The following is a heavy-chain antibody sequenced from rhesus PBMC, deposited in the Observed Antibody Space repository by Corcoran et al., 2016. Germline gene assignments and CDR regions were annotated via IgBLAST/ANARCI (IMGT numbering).Heavy chain of an antibody. CDR2: IIWCCGSN. CDR3: ASGCCGDYYDVYFEF. J-gene: IGHJ1*01. V-gene: IGHV3-201*01. CDR1: GFTFDDYA. D-gene: IGHD3-34*01. Sequence: EVQLVESGGGVVQPGGSLSLSCAASGFTFDDYAMHWVRQAPGNGLEWVSVIIWCCGSNYYTDSVKCQFTFSRDNVKNSLYLQMGSLRAEDTALYYCASGCCGDYYDVYFEFWCQGALVTVSS.